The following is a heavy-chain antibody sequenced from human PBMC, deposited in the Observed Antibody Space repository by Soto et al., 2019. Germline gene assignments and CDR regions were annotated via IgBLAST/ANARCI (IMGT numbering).Heavy chain of an antibody. V-gene: IGHV3-33*01. J-gene: IGHJ4*02. D-gene: IGHD3-10*01. CDR3: ARPVLLWDFGY. Sequence: PGGSLRLSCSASGFSCNSYAMHWVRQAPGKGLEWVAVIYYDDSNKYYGDSVKGRFTISRDNSKNTLYLQMNSLRAEDTAVYYCARPVLLWDFGYWGQVTLVTVSS. CDR2: IYYDDSNK. CDR1: GFSCNSYA.